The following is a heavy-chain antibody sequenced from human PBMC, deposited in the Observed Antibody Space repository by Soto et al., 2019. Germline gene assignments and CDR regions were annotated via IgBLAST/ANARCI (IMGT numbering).Heavy chain of an antibody. CDR3: ARRATTVTTTPLMA. V-gene: IGHV1-8*01. J-gene: IGHJ5*02. CDR1: GYTFTSYD. D-gene: IGHD4-17*01. Sequence: GASVKVSCKASGYTFTSYDINWVRQATGQGLEWMGWMNPNSGNTGYAQKFQGRVTMTRNTSISTAYMELSSLRSEDTAVYYCARRATTVTTTPLMAWGQGTLVTVSS. CDR2: MNPNSGNT.